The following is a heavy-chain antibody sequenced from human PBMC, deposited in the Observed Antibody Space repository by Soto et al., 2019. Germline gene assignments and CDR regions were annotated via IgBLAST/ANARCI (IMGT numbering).Heavy chain of an antibody. CDR3: ARDRGTGTTSYY. D-gene: IGHD1-7*01. CDR1: GFTFSSYG. Sequence: RRLSCAASGFTFSSYGMHWVRQAPGKGLEWVAVIWYDGSNKYYADSVKDRFTISRDNSKNTLYLQMNSLRAEDTAVYYCARDRGTGTTSYYWGQGTLVTVSS. CDR2: IWYDGSNK. V-gene: IGHV3-33*01. J-gene: IGHJ4*02.